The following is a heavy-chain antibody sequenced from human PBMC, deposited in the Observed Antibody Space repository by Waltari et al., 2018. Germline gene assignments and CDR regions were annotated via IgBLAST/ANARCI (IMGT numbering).Heavy chain of an antibody. D-gene: IGHD1-1*01. Sequence: ELQVVESGGGLIQPGASLRRSCAASGFTGSSTYMAWVRQAPGKGPEWVSVIFTSGSTYHADSVKGRFTISRDNSENTVHLQMKNLTAEDTALYCCARATNWVLEAFDLWAQGTMVTVSP. V-gene: IGHV3-53*01. CDR2: IFTSGST. CDR1: GFTGSSTY. J-gene: IGHJ3*01. CDR3: ARATNWVLEAFDL.